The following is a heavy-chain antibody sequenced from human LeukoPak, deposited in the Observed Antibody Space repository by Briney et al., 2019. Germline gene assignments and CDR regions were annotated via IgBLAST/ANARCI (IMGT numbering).Heavy chain of an antibody. CDR1: GYTFTSYY. CDR2: INPSGGST. V-gene: IGHV1-46*01. J-gene: IGHJ4*02. D-gene: IGHD1-26*01. Sequence: ASVTVSFTASGYTFTSYYMHWVRQAPGQGLEWMGMINPSGGSTSYAQKFQGRVTMTRDTSTSTVYMELSSLRSEDTAVYYCARGVGWELLIDYWGQGTLVTVSS. CDR3: ARGVGWELLIDY.